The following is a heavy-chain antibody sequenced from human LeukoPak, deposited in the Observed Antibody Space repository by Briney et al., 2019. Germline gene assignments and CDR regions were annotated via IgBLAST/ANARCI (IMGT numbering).Heavy chain of an antibody. D-gene: IGHD3-22*01. CDR1: GGTFSSYA. Sequence: APVKVSCKASGGTFSSYAISWVRQAPGQGLEWMGGIIPIFGTANYAQKFQGRVTITADEFTSTAYMELSSLRSEDTAVYYCASYPYYYDSSGYYCYWGQGTLVTVSS. J-gene: IGHJ4*02. V-gene: IGHV1-69*01. CDR3: ASYPYYYDSSGYYCY. CDR2: IIPIFGTA.